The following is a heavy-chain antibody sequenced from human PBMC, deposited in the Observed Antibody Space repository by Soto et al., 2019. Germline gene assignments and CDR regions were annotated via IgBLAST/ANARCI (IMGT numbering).Heavy chain of an antibody. CDR1: GGSIIIRDSY. D-gene: IGHD3-16*01. Sequence: SETLSLTCTVSGGSIIIRDSYWGWIRQPPGKGLEWIGSFHYSGSTYYNPSLKSRVTISVDTSKNQLSLRVTSVTAADTAVYYCARGFGRSHFDYWGQGNLVTV. CDR2: FHYSGST. V-gene: IGHV4-39*01. CDR3: ARGFGRSHFDY. J-gene: IGHJ4*02.